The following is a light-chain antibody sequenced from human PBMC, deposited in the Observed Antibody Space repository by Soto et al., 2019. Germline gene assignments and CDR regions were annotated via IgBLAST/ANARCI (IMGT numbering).Light chain of an antibody. CDR3: QQYNTYST. Sequence: ESQITQSPSTLSASVGDRVTITFRASQNIRNWLAWYQQKPGKAPNPLIYDASSLKSGVPARFSGSGSGTEFTLTISSLQPDDFAPYYCQQYNTYSTFGQATRLEIK. CDR2: DAS. V-gene: IGKV1-5*01. J-gene: IGKJ5*01. CDR1: QNIRNW.